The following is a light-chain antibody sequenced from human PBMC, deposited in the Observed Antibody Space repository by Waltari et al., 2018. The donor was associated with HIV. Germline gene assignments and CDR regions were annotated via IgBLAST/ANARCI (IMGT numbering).Light chain of an antibody. CDR3: SSYTSSSTNV. Sequence: HSALTQPASVSGSPGQSITIASTGTSSDVGVYNYVSWYPQHPGKVPKLMIYDVSNRPSGVSNRFSGSKSGNTSSLTISGLQAEDEADYYCSSYTSSSTNVFGTGTKVTVL. J-gene: IGLJ1*01. V-gene: IGLV2-14*03. CDR1: SSDVGVYNY. CDR2: DVS.